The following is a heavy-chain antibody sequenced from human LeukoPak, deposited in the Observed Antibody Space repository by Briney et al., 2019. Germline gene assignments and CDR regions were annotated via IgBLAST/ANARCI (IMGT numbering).Heavy chain of an antibody. J-gene: IGHJ6*03. CDR1: GYTFTAYP. Sequence: GASVKVSCKASGYTFTAYPIHWVRQAPGEGLEWMGWIKANDGATNYAQRFQGRVTITRNTSISTAYMELSSLRSEDTAVYYCARGGVPAAIHYYYYYMDVWGKGTTVTVSS. D-gene: IGHD2-2*01. CDR3: ARGGVPAAIHYYYYYMDV. V-gene: IGHV1-2*02. CDR2: IKANDGAT.